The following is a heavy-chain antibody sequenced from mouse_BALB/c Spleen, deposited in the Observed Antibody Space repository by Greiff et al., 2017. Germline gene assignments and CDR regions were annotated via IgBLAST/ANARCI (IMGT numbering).Heavy chain of an antibody. J-gene: IGHJ2*01. D-gene: IGHD2-12*01. V-gene: IGHV1-7*01. CDR2: INPSTGYT. CDR3: ARGRRGDY. Sequence: VQLQQSGAELAKPGASVKMSCKASGYTFTSYWMHWVKQRPGQGLEWIGYINPSTGYTEYNQKFKDKATLTADKSSSTAYMQLSSLTSEDSAVYYCARGRRGDYWGQGTTLTVSS. CDR1: GYTFTSYW.